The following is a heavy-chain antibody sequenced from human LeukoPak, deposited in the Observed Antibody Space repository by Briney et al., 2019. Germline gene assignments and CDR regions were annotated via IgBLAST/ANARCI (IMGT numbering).Heavy chain of an antibody. CDR2: ISAYNGNT. CDR1: GYTFTSYG. D-gene: IGHD3-10*01. V-gene: IGHV1-18*01. CDR3: ARGTYYYGSGSYPPAEYFQH. Sequence: GASVKVSCKASGYTFTSYGISWVRQAPGQGLEWMGWISAYNGNTNYAQKLQGRVTMTTDTSTSTAYMELRSLRSDDTAVYYCARGTYYYGSGSYPPAEYFQHWGQGTLVTVSS. J-gene: IGHJ1*01.